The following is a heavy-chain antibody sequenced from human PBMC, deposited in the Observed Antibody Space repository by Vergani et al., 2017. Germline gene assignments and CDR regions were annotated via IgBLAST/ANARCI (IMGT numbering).Heavy chain of an antibody. V-gene: IGHV3-53*04. Sequence: EVQLVESGGGLVQPGGSLRLSCAASGFTVSSNYMSWVRQAPGKGLEWVSVIYSGGSTYYADSVKGRFTISRHNSKNTMYLQMNSLRAEDTAVYYCVRTPHVRYSSYLDDGMDVWGQGTTVTVSS. D-gene: IGHD4-11*01. CDR1: GFTVSSNY. CDR3: VRTPHVRYSSYLDDGMDV. CDR2: IYSGGST. J-gene: IGHJ6*02.